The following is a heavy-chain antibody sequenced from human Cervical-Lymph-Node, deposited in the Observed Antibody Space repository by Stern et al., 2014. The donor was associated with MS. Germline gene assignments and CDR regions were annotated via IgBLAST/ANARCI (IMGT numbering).Heavy chain of an antibody. CDR1: GGSIGRDY. D-gene: IGHD3-9*01. V-gene: IGHV4-59*01. J-gene: IGHJ5*02. Sequence: VQLEESGPGLVKPSETLSLTCTVSGGSIGRDYWNRIRQSPDKGLEWIGDMYYSVSTNYNPSLESRVTISVDVSKNQFSLRLNSVTAADSAVYYCARGHLRHFAWCRGTLVTVSS. CDR2: MYYSVST. CDR3: ARGHLRHFA.